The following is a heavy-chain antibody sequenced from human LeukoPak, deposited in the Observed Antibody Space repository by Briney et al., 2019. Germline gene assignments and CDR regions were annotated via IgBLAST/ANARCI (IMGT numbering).Heavy chain of an antibody. V-gene: IGHV4-34*01. CDR3: ARGNDMVRGGSVYGWFVP. J-gene: IGHJ5*02. D-gene: IGHD3-10*01. CDR1: GVSFSGYY. Sequence: SETLSLTCAAYGVSFSGYYWSWIRQTPGKGLEWIGEINHSGSTNYNPSLRSRVTISVDTAKTQFSLKLSSVAVADSAVYYCARGNDMVRGGSVYGWFVPWGQGTLVTVSS. CDR2: INHSGST.